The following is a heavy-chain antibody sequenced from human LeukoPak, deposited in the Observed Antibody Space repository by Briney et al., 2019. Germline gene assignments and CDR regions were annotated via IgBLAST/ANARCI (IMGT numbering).Heavy chain of an antibody. CDR3: GKVVVAAIDY. CDR2: INQTGSEK. Sequence: GGSLRLSCAASGFTFSSYWMSWVRQAPGKGLEWVANINQTGSEKYFVDSVKGRFTISRDNAKNSLYLQMNSLRAEDTAVYYCGKVVVAAIDYWGQGTLVTVSS. CDR1: GFTFSSYW. D-gene: IGHD2-15*01. V-gene: IGHV3-7*03. J-gene: IGHJ4*02.